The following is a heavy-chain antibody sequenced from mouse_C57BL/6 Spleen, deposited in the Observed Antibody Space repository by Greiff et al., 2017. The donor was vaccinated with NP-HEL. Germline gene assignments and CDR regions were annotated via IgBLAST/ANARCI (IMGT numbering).Heavy chain of an antibody. CDR1: GYTFTDYN. Sequence: EVKLQQSGPELVKPGASVKMSCKASGYTFTDYNMHWVKQSHGKSLEWIGYINPNNGGTSYNQKFKGKATLTVNKSSSTAYMELRSLTSEDSAVYYCASSYYYGSSYWYFDVWGTGTTVTVSS. CDR3: ASSYYYGSSYWYFDV. D-gene: IGHD1-1*01. V-gene: IGHV1-22*01. CDR2: INPNNGGT. J-gene: IGHJ1*03.